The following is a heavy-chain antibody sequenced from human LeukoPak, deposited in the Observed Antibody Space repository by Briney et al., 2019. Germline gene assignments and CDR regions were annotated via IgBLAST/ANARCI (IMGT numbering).Heavy chain of an antibody. J-gene: IGHJ6*03. CDR2: INSDGSST. V-gene: IGHV3-74*01. D-gene: IGHD6-19*01. Sequence: GGSLRLSCAASGFTFSSYWMHWVRHAPGKGLVWVSRINSDGSSTSYADSVKGRFTISRDNAKNTLYLQMNSLRAEDTAVYYCAKAHYEYSSGGAPSYYYYMDVWGKGTTVTVSS. CDR1: GFTFSSYW. CDR3: AKAHYEYSSGGAPSYYYYMDV.